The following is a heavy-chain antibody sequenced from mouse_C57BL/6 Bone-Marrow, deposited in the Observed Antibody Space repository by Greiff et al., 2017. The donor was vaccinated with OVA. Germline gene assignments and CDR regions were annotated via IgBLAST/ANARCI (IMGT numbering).Heavy chain of an antibody. CDR3: SRILLRYYFDY. J-gene: IGHJ2*01. Sequence: EVMLVESGGDLVKPGGSLKLSCAASGFTFSSYGMSWVRQTPDKRLEWVATISSGGSYTYYPDSVKGRFTISRDNAKNTLYLQMSRLKSENTAMYYCSRILLRYYFDYWGQGTTLTVSS. V-gene: IGHV5-6*02. D-gene: IGHD1-1*01. CDR1: GFTFSSYG. CDR2: ISSGGSYT.